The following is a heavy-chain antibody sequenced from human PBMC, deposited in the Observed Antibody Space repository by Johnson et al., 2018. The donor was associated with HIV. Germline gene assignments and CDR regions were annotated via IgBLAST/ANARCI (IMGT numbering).Heavy chain of an antibody. Sequence: VQLVESGGVAVQPGGSLRLSCAASGFSFSSYWMSWVRQAPGKGLEWVANIKQDGREKYYVYSVKGRFTISRDNAKNSLYLQMNSLRAEDTAVYYCASSIRNDAFDIWGQGTMVTVSS. CDR3: ASSIRNDAFDI. V-gene: IGHV3-7*01. J-gene: IGHJ3*02. CDR2: IKQDGREK. CDR1: GFSFSSYW.